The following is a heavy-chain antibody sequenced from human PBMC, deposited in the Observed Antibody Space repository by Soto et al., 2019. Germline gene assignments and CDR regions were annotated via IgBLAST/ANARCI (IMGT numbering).Heavy chain of an antibody. CDR1: GFTFSSYA. CDR3: AREGGGCSGGSCYSVRYYYYYMDV. CDR2: ISYDGSNK. J-gene: IGHJ6*03. V-gene: IGHV3-30-3*01. Sequence: PGGSLRLSCAASGFTFSSYAMHWVRQAPGKGLEWVAVISYDGSNKYYADSVKGRFTISRDNAKNTLYLQMNSLRAEDTAVYYCAREGGGCSGGSCYSVRYYYYYMDVWGKGTTVTVSS. D-gene: IGHD2-15*01.